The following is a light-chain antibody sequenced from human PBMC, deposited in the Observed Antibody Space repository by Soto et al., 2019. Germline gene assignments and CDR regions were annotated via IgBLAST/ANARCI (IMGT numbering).Light chain of an antibody. V-gene: IGKV1-5*03. CDR3: QQYNSYQYT. CDR1: QSISSW. Sequence: DIQMTQSPSTLSASVGDGVTITCRASQSISSWLAWYQQKPGKAPKLLIYKASSLEGGIPSRFSGSGSETEFTLTISSLQPEDFATYYCQQYNSYQYTFGQGTKLEIK. CDR2: KAS. J-gene: IGKJ2*01.